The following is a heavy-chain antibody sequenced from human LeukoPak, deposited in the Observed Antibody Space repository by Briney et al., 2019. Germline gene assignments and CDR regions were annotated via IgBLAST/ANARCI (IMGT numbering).Heavy chain of an antibody. D-gene: IGHD3-10*01. V-gene: IGHV3-64D*06. CDR3: VKESRVVRGVIMDAFDM. Sequence: PGGSLRLSCSASGFTFSSSAMHWVRQAPGKGLEYVSGISINGGSTDYADSVKGRFTISRDNSKNTVYLQMSSLRAEDTAVYYCVKESRVVRGVIMDAFDMWGQGTMVTVSS. CDR2: ISINGGST. J-gene: IGHJ3*02. CDR1: GFTFSSSA.